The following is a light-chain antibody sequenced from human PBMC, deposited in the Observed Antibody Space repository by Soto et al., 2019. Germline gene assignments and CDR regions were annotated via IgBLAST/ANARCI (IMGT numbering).Light chain of an antibody. J-gene: IGKJ1*01. CDR2: DAS. CDR1: QDISNY. CDR3: QEYIQWPPGM. V-gene: IGKV1-33*01. Sequence: DIQMTQSPSSLSASVGDRVTITCQASQDISNYLNWYQQKPGKAPKLLIYDASNLETGVPSRFSGSGSGTDFTFTISSLQPEDIATYYCQEYIQWPPGMFGPGTTVDIK.